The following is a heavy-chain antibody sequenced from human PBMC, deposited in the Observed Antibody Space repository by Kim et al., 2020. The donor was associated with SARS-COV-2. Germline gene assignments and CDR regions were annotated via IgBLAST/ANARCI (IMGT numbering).Heavy chain of an antibody. CDR1: GVSISTSNW. CDR2: VSHSGST. J-gene: IGHJ5*02. V-gene: IGHV4-4*02. CDR3: ARVVSSAWTPRHWFHP. Sequence: SETLSLTCAVSGVSISTSNWWSWVRQPPGRGLEWIGEVSHSGSTDYNPFLKSRSTISVAKSKNQFSLKLNPVTAAAPAVLNCARVVSSAWTPRHWFHPWG. D-gene: IGHD6-25*01.